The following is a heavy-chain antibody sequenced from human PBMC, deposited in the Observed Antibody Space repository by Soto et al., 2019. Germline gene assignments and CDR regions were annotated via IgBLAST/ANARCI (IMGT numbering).Heavy chain of an antibody. CDR3: ARANDPSGNYIQYFDY. CDR1: GDIVSSNSAA. J-gene: IGHJ4*02. V-gene: IGHV6-1*01. CDR2: TYYRSRWYD. Sequence: PSQTLSLTCAISGDIVSSNSAAWNWIRQSPSRGLEWLGRTYYRSRWYDDYAESVRGRIAVNPDTSKNQFSLQLNSVTPEDTAVYFCARANDPSGNYIQYFDYWGQGTLVTVSS. D-gene: IGHD3-22*01.